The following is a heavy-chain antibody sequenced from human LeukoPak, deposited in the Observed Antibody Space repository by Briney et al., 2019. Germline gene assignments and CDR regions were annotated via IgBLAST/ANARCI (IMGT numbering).Heavy chain of an antibody. J-gene: IGHJ3*02. Sequence: GGSLRLSCAASGFAFSSYAMHWVRQAPGKGLEWVAVISYDASNLYYGDSVKGRFTISRDNSKNTLYLQMNSLRTEDTALYFCARAGAYSYGDLTFDIWGPGTMVTVSS. CDR3: ARAGAYSYGDLTFDI. D-gene: IGHD5-18*01. CDR1: GFAFSSYA. CDR2: ISYDASNL. V-gene: IGHV3-30*04.